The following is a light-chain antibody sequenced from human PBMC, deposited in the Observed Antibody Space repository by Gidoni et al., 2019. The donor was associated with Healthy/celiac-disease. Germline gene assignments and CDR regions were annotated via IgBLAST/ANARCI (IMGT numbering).Light chain of an antibody. Sequence: DMVMPQATDDVEGSMGERATSNCKSSQSVLYSSNNKNSLACYQQKPGHPPKLLIYWASTRESGVPDRFSGSGSVTDFTLTISSLQAEDVAVYYCQQYYSTPLTFGGVTKVEIK. CDR2: WAS. J-gene: IGKJ4*01. CDR1: QSVLYSSNNKNS. V-gene: IGKV4-1*01. CDR3: QQYYSTPLT.